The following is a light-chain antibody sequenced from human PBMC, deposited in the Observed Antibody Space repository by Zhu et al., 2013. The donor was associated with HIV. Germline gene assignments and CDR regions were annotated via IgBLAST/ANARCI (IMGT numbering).Light chain of an antibody. CDR1: QSVSSSS. CDR2: ETS. CDR3: QYCGASGTS. Sequence: EIVLTQSPGTLSLSPGERATLSCRASQSVSSSSLAWYQQVPGQAPRLLIYETSRRVFGIPDRFSGSGSGTDFTLTISSLEPEDFAVYYCQYCGASGTSFGLGTKLEIK. V-gene: IGKV3-20*01. J-gene: IGKJ2*01.